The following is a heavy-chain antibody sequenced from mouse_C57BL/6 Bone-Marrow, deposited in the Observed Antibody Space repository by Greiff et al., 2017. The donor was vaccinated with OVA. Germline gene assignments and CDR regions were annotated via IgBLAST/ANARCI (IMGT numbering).Heavy chain of an antibody. D-gene: IGHD4-1*01. J-gene: IGHJ3*01. CDR2: IYPSDSET. V-gene: IGHV1-61*01. CDR3: ARRRTGKFAY. Sequence: VKLQQPGAELVRPGSSVKLSCKASGYTFTSYWMDWVKQRPGQGLEWIGNIYPSDSETHYNQKFKDKATLTVDKSSSTAYMQLSSLTSEDSAVYYCARRRTGKFAYWGQGTLVTVSA. CDR1: GYTFTSYW.